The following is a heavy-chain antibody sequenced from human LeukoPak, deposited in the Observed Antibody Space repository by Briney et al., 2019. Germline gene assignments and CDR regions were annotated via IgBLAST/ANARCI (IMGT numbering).Heavy chain of an antibody. CDR3: AKDFYDSSGSRYDY. D-gene: IGHD3-22*01. Sequence: GGSLRLSCTASGFAFSSYAMSWVRQAPGVGLEWVSAIDGGGGRAWHADSVRGRFTISRDNSKNTLFMQMNSLRAEDTAVYYCAKDFYDSSGSRYDYWGQGTLVTVSS. CDR2: IDGGGGRA. CDR1: GFAFSSYA. J-gene: IGHJ4*02. V-gene: IGHV3-23*01.